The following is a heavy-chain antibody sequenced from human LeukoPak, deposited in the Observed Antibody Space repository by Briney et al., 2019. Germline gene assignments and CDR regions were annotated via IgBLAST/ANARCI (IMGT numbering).Heavy chain of an antibody. D-gene: IGHD4-17*01. V-gene: IGHV3-48*02. Sequence: PGGSLRLSCAASGFTFSSYSMNWVRQAPGRGLEWVSYISSSSSTIYYADSVKGRFTISRDNAKSSLYLQMNSLRDEDTAVYYCARDPDYGDYESHFDYWGQGTLVTVSS. CDR3: ARDPDYGDYESHFDY. CDR2: ISSSSSTI. CDR1: GFTFSSYS. J-gene: IGHJ4*02.